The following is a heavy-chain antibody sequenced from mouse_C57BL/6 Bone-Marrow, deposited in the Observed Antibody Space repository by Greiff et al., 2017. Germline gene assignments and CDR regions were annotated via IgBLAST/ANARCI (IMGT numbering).Heavy chain of an antibody. D-gene: IGHD4-1*01. CDR3: TRSGANWDYFDY. CDR1: GYTFTDYE. V-gene: IGHV1-15*01. CDR2: IDPETGGT. Sequence: VQLQQSGAELVRPGASVTLSCKASGYTFTDYEMHWVKQTPVHGLEWIGAIDPETGGTAYNQKFKGKAILTADKSSSTAYMELRSLTSEDSAVYYCTRSGANWDYFDYWGQGTTLTVSS. J-gene: IGHJ2*01.